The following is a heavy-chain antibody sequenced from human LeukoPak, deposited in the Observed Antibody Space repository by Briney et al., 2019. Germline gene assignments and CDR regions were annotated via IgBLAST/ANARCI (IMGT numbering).Heavy chain of an antibody. D-gene: IGHD2-21*01. CDR1: GYTFTSYY. V-gene: IGHV1-46*01. Sequence: ASVKVSCKASGYTFTSYYMHWVRQAPGQGVGWMGIINPSGGSTSYAQKFQGRVTMTRDTSTSTVYMELSSLRSEDTAVYYCARDLGWGSSSGYYYYMDVWGKGTTVTVSS. CDR2: INPSGGST. CDR3: ARDLGWGSSSGYYYYMDV. J-gene: IGHJ6*03.